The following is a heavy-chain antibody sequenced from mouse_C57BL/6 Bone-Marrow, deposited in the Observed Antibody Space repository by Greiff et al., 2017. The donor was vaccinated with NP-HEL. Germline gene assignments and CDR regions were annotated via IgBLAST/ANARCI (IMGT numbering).Heavy chain of an antibody. CDR3: ARFYWDVGGYFDV. V-gene: IGHV1-69*01. D-gene: IGHD4-1*01. Sequence: QVQLQQPGAELVMPGASVKLSCKASGYTFTSYWMHWVKQRPGQGLEWIGEIDPSDSYTNYNQKFKGKSTLTVDKSSSTAYMQLSSLTSEDSAVYDCARFYWDVGGYFDVWGTGTTVTVSS. CDR1: GYTFTSYW. J-gene: IGHJ1*03. CDR2: IDPSDSYT.